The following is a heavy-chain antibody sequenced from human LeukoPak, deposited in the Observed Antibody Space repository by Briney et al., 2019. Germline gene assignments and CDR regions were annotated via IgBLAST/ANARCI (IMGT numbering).Heavy chain of an antibody. CDR2: INPNSGGT. J-gene: IGHJ6*02. CDR3: ARGSDGSGSYGVYYYGMDV. Sequence: ASVKVSCKASGYTFTSYGISWVRQAPGQGLEWMGWINPNSGGTNYAQKFQGRVTMTRDTSISTAYMELSRLRSDDTAVYYCARGSDGSGSYGVYYYGMDVWGQGTTVTVSS. CDR1: GYTFTSYG. V-gene: IGHV1-2*02. D-gene: IGHD3-10*01.